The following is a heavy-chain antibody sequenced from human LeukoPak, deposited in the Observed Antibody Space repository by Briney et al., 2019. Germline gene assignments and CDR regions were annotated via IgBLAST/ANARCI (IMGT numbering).Heavy chain of an antibody. J-gene: IGHJ3*01. CDR3: AKDYYYDPVDAFDV. CDR2: ISASYGST. Sequence: GGSLRLSCAASGFTFSTYAMSWVRQDPGKGLEWVSCISASYGSTYYADSVKGRFTISRDNSKNTLYLQMNSLRAEDTAVYYCAKDYYYDPVDAFDVWGQGTMVSVSS. CDR1: GFTFSTYA. D-gene: IGHD3-22*01. V-gene: IGHV3-23*01.